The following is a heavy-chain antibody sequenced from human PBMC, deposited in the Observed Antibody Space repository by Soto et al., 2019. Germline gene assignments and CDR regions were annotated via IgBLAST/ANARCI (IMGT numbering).Heavy chain of an antibody. Sequence: EVQLLESGGGLVQPGESLTLSCAASGFTFSTYMNWVRLAPGKGLEWVSAVSGTGDYTYYADSVKGRFTISRDTSKNTLYLQMNSLRADDTAVYYCAKVFERCSEDCPGYVDYWGQGTLVTVSS. V-gene: IGHV3-23*01. CDR2: VSGTGDYT. CDR3: AKVFERCSEDCPGYVDY. J-gene: IGHJ4*02. CDR1: GFTFSTY. D-gene: IGHD2-8*01.